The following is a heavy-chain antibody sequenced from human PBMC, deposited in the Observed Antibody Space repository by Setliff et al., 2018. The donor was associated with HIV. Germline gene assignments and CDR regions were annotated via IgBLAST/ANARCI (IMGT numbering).Heavy chain of an antibody. CDR2: IYYSGST. CDR3: ARSTKYYDFWSGYQPFDY. J-gene: IGHJ4*02. V-gene: IGHV4-31*03. Sequence: SETLSLTCTVSGGSISSGGYHWSWIRQHPGKGLEWIGYIYYSGSTYYNPSLKSRVTISVDTSKNQFSLKLSSVTAADTAVYYCARSTKYYDFWSGYQPFDYWGQGTLVTVSS. D-gene: IGHD3-3*01. CDR1: GGSISSGGYH.